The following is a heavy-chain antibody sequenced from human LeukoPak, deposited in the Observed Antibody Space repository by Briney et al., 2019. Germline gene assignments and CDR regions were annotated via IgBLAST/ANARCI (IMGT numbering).Heavy chain of an antibody. D-gene: IGHD3-10*01. Sequence: SETLSLTCTVSGGSISSYYWSWIRQPPGKGLEWIGYIYYSGSTNCNPSLKSRVTISVDTSKNQFSLKLSSVTAADTAVYYCARARGVLLWFGHMDVWGKGTTVTVSS. CDR3: ARARGVLLWFGHMDV. J-gene: IGHJ6*03. CDR1: GGSISSYY. CDR2: IYYSGST. V-gene: IGHV4-59*01.